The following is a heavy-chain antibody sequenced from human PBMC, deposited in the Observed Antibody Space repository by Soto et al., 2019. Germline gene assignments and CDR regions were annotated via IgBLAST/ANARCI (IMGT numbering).Heavy chain of an antibody. CDR1: GGTFSSYA. J-gene: IGHJ6*02. V-gene: IGHV1-69*01. Sequence: QVQLVQSGAEVKKPGSSVKVSCKASGGTFSSYAISWVRQAPGQGLEWMGGIIPIFGTANYAQKFQGRVTLTADESTSRAYMELSSLRSEDTAVYYCARGDYYGSGSYYPYYYYYYGMDVWGQGTTVTVSS. CDR2: IIPIFGTA. CDR3: ARGDYYGSGSYYPYYYYYYGMDV. D-gene: IGHD3-10*01.